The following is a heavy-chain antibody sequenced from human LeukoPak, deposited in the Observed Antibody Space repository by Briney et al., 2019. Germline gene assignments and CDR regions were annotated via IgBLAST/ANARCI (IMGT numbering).Heavy chain of an antibody. CDR2: IYHSGST. Sequence: WETLSLTCAVSGGSISSSNWWSWVRQPPGKGLEWIGEIYHSGSTNYNPSLKSRVTISVDKSKNQFSLKLSSVTAADTAVYYCARDSRGYGSGSSYYYYGMDVWGQGTTVTVSS. V-gene: IGHV4-4*02. J-gene: IGHJ6*02. CDR1: GGSISSSNW. D-gene: IGHD3-10*01. CDR3: ARDSRGYGSGSSYYYYGMDV.